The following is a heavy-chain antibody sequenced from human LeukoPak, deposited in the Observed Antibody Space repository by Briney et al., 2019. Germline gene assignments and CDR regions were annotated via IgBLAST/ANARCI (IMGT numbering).Heavy chain of an antibody. CDR3: AREGAPYYDILTGYYDAFDI. Sequence: GRSLRLSCAASGFTFSSNGMHWVRQAPGKGLEWVAVIWYDGSNKYYADSVKGRFTISRDNSKNTLYLQMNSLRAEDTAVYYCAREGAPYYDILTGYYDAFDIWGQGTMVTVSS. V-gene: IGHV3-33*01. D-gene: IGHD3-9*01. J-gene: IGHJ3*02. CDR1: GFTFSSNG. CDR2: IWYDGSNK.